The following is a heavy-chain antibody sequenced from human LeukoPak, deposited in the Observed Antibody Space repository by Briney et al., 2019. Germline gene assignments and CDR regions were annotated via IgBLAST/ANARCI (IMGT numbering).Heavy chain of an antibody. CDR3: AGGYIYGSTYYYMDV. V-gene: IGHV4-59*01. Sequence: SETLSLTCSVSGGSISSYYWSWIRQPPGKGLEWIGYIYYSGSTNYNPSLKSRVTISVDTSKNQFSLKLSSVTAADTALYYCAGGYIYGSTYYYMDVWGKGTTVTISS. CDR2: IYYSGST. D-gene: IGHD5-18*01. CDR1: GGSISSYY. J-gene: IGHJ6*03.